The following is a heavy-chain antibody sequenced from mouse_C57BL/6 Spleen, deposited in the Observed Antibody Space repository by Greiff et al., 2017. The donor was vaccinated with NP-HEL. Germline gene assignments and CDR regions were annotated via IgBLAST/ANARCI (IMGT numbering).Heavy chain of an antibody. V-gene: IGHV1-62-2*01. D-gene: IGHD2-1*01. J-gene: IGHJ3*01. Sequence: QVHVKQSGAELVKPGASVKLSCKASGYTFTEYTIHWVKQRSGQGLEWIGWFYPGSGSIKYNEKFKDKATLTADKSSSTVYMELSRLTSEDSTVYFCARHEVYYGNPWFAYWGQGTLVTVSA. CDR3: ARHEVYYGNPWFAY. CDR2: FYPGSGSI. CDR1: GYTFTEYT.